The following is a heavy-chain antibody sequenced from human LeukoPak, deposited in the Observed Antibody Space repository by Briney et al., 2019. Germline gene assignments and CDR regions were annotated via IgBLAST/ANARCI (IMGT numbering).Heavy chain of an antibody. CDR2: IKQDGSEK. D-gene: IGHD1-26*01. J-gene: IGHJ4*02. V-gene: IGHV3-7*03. CDR1: GFTFSSYW. CDR3: ARDQEVGAVGY. Sequence: GGSLRLSCAASGFTFSSYWMSWVRQAPGKGLEWVANIKQDGSEKYYLDSVKGRFTISRDNAKNSLYLQMNSLRAEDTAVYYCARDQEVGAVGYWGQGTLVTVSS.